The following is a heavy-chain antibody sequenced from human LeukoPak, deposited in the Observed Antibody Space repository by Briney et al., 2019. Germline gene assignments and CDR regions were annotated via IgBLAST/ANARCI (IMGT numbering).Heavy chain of an antibody. Sequence: GGSLRLSCAASGFTFSSYAMSWVRQAPGKGLEWVSVIYSGGSTYYADSVKGRFTISRDNSKNTLYLQMNSLRAEDTAVYYCARVPPPYYGGNSGTLDYWGQGTLVTVSS. D-gene: IGHD4-23*01. CDR2: IYSGGST. J-gene: IGHJ4*02. V-gene: IGHV3-66*01. CDR3: ARVPPPYYGGNSGTLDY. CDR1: GFTFSSYA.